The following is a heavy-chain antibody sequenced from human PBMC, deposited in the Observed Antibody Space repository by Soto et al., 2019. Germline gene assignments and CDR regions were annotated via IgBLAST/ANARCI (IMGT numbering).Heavy chain of an antibody. V-gene: IGHV1-24*01. CDR1: GYTLTELS. Sequence: ASVKVSCKVSGYTLTELSMHWVRQAPGKGLEWMGGFDPEDGETIYAQKFQGRVTMTEDTSTDTAYMELSSLRSEDTAVYYCATKHYDSSGYYSVSYFQHWGQGTLVTV. D-gene: IGHD3-22*01. CDR3: ATKHYDSSGYYSVSYFQH. J-gene: IGHJ1*01. CDR2: FDPEDGET.